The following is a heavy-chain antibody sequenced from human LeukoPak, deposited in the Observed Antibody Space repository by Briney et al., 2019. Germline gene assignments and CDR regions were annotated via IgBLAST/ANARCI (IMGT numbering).Heavy chain of an antibody. Sequence: GGSLRLSCAASGFTFSSYAMTWVRQAPGKGLEWVSGISASGGSTYYADSVKGRFTISRDNFNNTLYLQMNSLRADDTAVYFCAKDLGSGSYYAAFDYWGQGTLVTVSS. CDR3: AKDLGSGSYYAAFDY. CDR1: GFTFSSYA. D-gene: IGHD3-10*01. CDR2: ISASGGST. V-gene: IGHV3-23*01. J-gene: IGHJ4*02.